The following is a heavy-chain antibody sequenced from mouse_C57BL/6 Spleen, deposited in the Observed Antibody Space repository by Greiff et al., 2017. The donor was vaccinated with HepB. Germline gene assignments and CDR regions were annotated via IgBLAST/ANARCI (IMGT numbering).Heavy chain of an antibody. CDR3: AKGFTTVVATDYFDY. CDR2: IDPNSGGT. Sequence: QVQLQQPGAELVKPGASVKLSCKASGYTFTSYWMHWVKQRPGRGLEWIGRIDPNSGGTKYNEKFKSKATLTVDKPSSTASMQLSSLTSEDSAVYYFAKGFTTVVATDYFDYWGQGTTLTVSS. J-gene: IGHJ2*01. D-gene: IGHD1-1*01. V-gene: IGHV1-72*01. CDR1: GYTFTSYW.